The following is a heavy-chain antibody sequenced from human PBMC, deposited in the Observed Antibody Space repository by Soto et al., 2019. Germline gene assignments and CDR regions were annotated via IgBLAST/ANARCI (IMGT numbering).Heavy chain of an antibody. V-gene: IGHV3-30-3*01. J-gene: IGHJ4*02. Sequence: PVGSMRLSCAASGFTFSSYAMHWVRQAPGKGLEWVAVISYDGSNKYYADSVKGRFTISRDNSKNTLYLQMNSLRAEDTAVYYCARETDYGLDYWGQGTLVTVSS. D-gene: IGHD4-17*01. CDR1: GFTFSSYA. CDR3: ARETDYGLDY. CDR2: ISYDGSNK.